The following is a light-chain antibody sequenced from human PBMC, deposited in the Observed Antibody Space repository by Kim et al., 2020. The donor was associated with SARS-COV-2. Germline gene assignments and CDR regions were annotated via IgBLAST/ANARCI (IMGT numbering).Light chain of an antibody. J-gene: IGKJ2*01. CDR1: QSVRGRY. CDR2: GAS. Sequence: LSPGERATLACRASQSVRGRYLAWYQQKPGQAPRLLIYGASNRATGIPDRFSGIGSGTAFTLTISRLEPEDFAVYYCQQYSSAPDNFGQGTKLEI. V-gene: IGKV3-20*01. CDR3: QQYSSAPDN.